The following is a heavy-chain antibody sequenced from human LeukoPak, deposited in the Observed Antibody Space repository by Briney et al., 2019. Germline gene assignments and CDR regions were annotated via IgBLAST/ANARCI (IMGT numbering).Heavy chain of an antibody. Sequence: SETLSLTCTVSVGSISRSSYYWGWIRQPPGKGLEWIGEINHSGSTNYNPPLKSRVTISVDTYKNHFSLKLGPVPAADTAVYYCATIYRRGRRYSYRYHYYYDMDVWGKGTTVTIPS. D-gene: IGHD5-18*01. CDR3: ATIYRRGRRYSYRYHYYYDMDV. V-gene: IGHV4-39*02. J-gene: IGHJ6*03. CDR1: VGSISRSSYY. CDR2: INHSGST.